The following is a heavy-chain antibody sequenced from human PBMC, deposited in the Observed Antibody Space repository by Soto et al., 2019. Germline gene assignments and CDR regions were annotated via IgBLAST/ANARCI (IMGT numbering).Heavy chain of an antibody. CDR2: ISYTGSA. CDR1: GGSINYSY. CDR3: ARVNYGDYYYGMEV. V-gene: IGHV4-59*01. D-gene: IGHD4-17*01. Sequence: SETLSLTCTVSGGSINYSYWTLIRQPPGKGLEWIGYISYTGSANYNASLKSRLTISVDTSKKQFSLKLSSVTAADTALYYCARVNYGDYYYGMEVWGEGTKVTVSS. J-gene: IGHJ6*04.